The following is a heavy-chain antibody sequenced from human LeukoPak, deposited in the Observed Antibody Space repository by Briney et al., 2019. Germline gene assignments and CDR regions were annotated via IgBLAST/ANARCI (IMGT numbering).Heavy chain of an antibody. D-gene: IGHD4-17*01. CDR1: GFTLSSYA. CDR2: ISDTGNT. CDR3: AKDPDYGDYY. Sequence: GGSLRLSCAASGFTLSSYAMSWVRQAPGKGLEWVSAISDTGNTYHADSVKGRFTISRDSSKNTLFLQMNRLRPEDAAVYYCAKDPDYGDYYWGQGTLVTVSS. V-gene: IGHV3-23*01. J-gene: IGHJ4*02.